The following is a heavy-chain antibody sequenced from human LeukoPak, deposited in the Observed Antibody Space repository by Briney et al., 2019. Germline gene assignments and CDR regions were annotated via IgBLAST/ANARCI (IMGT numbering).Heavy chain of an antibody. Sequence: GGSLRLSCAASEFTFNTYAMTWVRQAPGKGLEWVSTIKGKGDTTYTADSVKGRFTISRDNSKKMLYLQMNSLRSEDTALYYCARENGDFYRHFDSWGQGTLVTVSS. CDR1: EFTFNTYA. CDR2: IKGKGDTT. J-gene: IGHJ4*02. CDR3: ARENGDFYRHFDS. D-gene: IGHD2-21*02. V-gene: IGHV3-23*01.